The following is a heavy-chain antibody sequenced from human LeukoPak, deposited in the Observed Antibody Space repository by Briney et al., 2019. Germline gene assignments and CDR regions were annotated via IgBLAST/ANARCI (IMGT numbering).Heavy chain of an antibody. CDR1: GFTFSSYS. CDR3: ARSGSGYYYYMDV. Sequence: GGSLRLSCAASGFTFSSYSMNWVRQAPGEGLEWVSSISSSSSYIYYADSVKGRFTISTDNAKNTLYLQMNSLRAEDTAVYYCARSGSGYYYYMDVWGKGTTVTVSS. J-gene: IGHJ6*03. D-gene: IGHD3-10*01. V-gene: IGHV3-21*01. CDR2: ISSSSSYI.